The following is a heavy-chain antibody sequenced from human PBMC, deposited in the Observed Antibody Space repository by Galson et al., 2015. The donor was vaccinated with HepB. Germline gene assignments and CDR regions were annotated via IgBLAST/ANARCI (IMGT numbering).Heavy chain of an antibody. Sequence: PALVKPTQTLTLTCTFSGFSLSTSGMCVSWIRQPPGKALEWLARIDWDDDKYYSTSLKTRLTISKDTSKNQVVLTMTNMDPVDTATYYCARTIYGSGSYGGMDVWGQGTTVTVSS. CDR3: ARTIYGSGSYGGMDV. CDR1: GFSLSTSGMC. CDR2: IDWDDDK. D-gene: IGHD3-10*01. V-gene: IGHV2-70*11. J-gene: IGHJ6*02.